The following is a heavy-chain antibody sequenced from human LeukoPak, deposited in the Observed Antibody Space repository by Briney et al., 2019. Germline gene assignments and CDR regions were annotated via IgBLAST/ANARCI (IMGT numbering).Heavy chain of an antibody. Sequence: PGGSLRLSCAASGFTLTDHYMDWVRQPPGKGLEWIGEINHSGGTNYNPSLKSRVTISVDTSKNQFSLKLSSVTAADTAVYYCASHVAGAGYFDYWGQGTLVTVSS. J-gene: IGHJ4*02. CDR1: GFTLTDHY. CDR3: ASHVAGAGYFDY. V-gene: IGHV4-34*01. CDR2: INHSGGT. D-gene: IGHD6-19*01.